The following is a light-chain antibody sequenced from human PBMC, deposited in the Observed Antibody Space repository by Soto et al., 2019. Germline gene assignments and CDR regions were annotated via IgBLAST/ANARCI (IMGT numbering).Light chain of an antibody. J-gene: IGLJ1*01. Sequence: QSVLTQPPSASGTSGQRVTISCSGSSSNIGSNTVTWYQQLPGTAPKLLIYSNNQRPSGVPDRFSGSKSGTSASLAISGLQSEDEADSYCAVWDDSLSYVFGTGTKVTVL. CDR2: SNN. V-gene: IGLV1-44*01. CDR1: SSNIGSNT. CDR3: AVWDDSLSYV.